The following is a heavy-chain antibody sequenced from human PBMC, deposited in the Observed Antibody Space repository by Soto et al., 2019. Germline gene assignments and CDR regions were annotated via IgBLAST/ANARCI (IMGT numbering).Heavy chain of an antibody. D-gene: IGHD3-9*01. V-gene: IGHV1-69*01. CDR1: GGTFNNYA. CDR2: IIPIFGSE. J-gene: IGHJ3*02. Sequence: QVQLVQSGAEMKKPGSSVKVSCKTSGGTFNNYAISWVRQAPGQGLEWMGGIIPIFGSENYAQKFQGRVTITADESTSTAYMELSSLRSEDTAVYYFARGRVYDNLDPCDIWGQGTMVAVSS. CDR3: ARGRVYDNLDPCDI.